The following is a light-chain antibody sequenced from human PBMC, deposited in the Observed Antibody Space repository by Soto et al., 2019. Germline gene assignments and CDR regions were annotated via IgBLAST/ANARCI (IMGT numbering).Light chain of an antibody. J-gene: IGLJ1*01. Sequence: QSVLTQPPSVSGSPGQSVTISCTGTSSDVGSYNRVSWYQQPPGTAPKLMIYEVNNRPSGVPDRFSGSKSGNTASLTISGLQAEDKADYYCNSYTTSNTYVFGTGTKVTVL. CDR3: NSYTTSNTYV. V-gene: IGLV2-18*02. CDR1: SSDVGSYNR. CDR2: EVN.